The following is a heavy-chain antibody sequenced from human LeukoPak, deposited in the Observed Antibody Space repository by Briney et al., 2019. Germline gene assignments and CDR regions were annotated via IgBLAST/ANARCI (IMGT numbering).Heavy chain of an antibody. J-gene: IGHJ3*02. CDR1: GFTFSSYS. CDR3: ASRSVVVGAFDI. V-gene: IGHV3-48*01. Sequence: PGGALRLSCAASGFTFSSYSMNWVRQAPGKELEWVSYISSSSSTIYYADSVKGRFTISRDNAKNSLYLQMNSLRAEDTAVYYCASRSVVVGAFDIWGQGTMVTVSS. D-gene: IGHD3-22*01. CDR2: ISSSSSTI.